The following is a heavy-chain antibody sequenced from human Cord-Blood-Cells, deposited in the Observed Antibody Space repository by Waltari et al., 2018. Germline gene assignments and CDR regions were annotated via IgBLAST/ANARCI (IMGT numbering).Heavy chain of an antibody. J-gene: IGHJ4*02. CDR3: ARGQLGKLVDY. CDR1: GFTFSSYS. D-gene: IGHD7-27*01. Sequence: EVQLVESGGGLVKPGGSLRLSGAASGFTFSSYSMNWARQAPGKGLEWVSSISSSSSYIYYADSVKGRFTISRDNAKNSLYLQMNSLRAEDTAVYYCARGQLGKLVDYWGQGTLVTVSS. V-gene: IGHV3-21*01. CDR2: ISSSSSYI.